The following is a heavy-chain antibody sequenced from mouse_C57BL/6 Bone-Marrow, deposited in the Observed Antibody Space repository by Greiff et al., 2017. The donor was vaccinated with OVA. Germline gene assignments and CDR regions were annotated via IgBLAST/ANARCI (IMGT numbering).Heavy chain of an antibody. V-gene: IGHV3-1*01. CDR1: GYSITSGYD. CDR2: ISYSGST. J-gene: IGHJ1*03. CDR3: ARETLITTVVRYFDV. D-gene: IGHD1-1*01. Sequence: EVQLVESGPGMVKPSQSLSLTCTVTGYSITSGYDWHWIRHFPGNKLEWMGYISYSGSTNYNPSLKSRISITHDTSKNHFFLKLNSVTTEDTATYYCARETLITTVVRYFDVWGTGTTVTVSS.